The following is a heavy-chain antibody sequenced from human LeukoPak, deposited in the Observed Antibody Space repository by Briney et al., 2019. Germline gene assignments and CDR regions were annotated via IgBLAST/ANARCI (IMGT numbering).Heavy chain of an antibody. Sequence: GASVKVSCKASGYTFTSYAMHWVRQAPGQRLEWMGWINAGNGNTKYSQKFQGRVTITRDTSASTAYMELSSLTSEDTAVYYCARFGSGSYWNFDYWGQGTLVTVSS. CDR1: GYTFTSYA. D-gene: IGHD3-10*01. V-gene: IGHV1-3*01. J-gene: IGHJ4*02. CDR2: INAGNGNT. CDR3: ARFGSGSYWNFDY.